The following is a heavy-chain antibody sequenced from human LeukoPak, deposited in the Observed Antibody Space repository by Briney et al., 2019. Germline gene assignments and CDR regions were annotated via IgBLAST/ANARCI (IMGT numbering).Heavy chain of an antibody. CDR1: GYTFTSYG. J-gene: IGHJ4*02. D-gene: IGHD4-17*01. CDR3: ARGENDYGDRYDY. CDR2: INPNSGGT. V-gene: IGHV1-2*04. Sequence: GASVKVSCKASGYTFTSYGISWVRQAPGQGLEWMGWINPNSGGTNYAQKFQGWVTMTRDTSISTAYMELSRLRSDDTAVYYCARGENDYGDRYDYWGQGTLVTVSS.